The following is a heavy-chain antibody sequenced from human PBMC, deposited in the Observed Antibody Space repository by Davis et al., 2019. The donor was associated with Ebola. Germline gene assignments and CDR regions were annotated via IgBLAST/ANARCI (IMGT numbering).Heavy chain of an antibody. Sequence: ASVKVSCKASGYTFTSYGISWVRQAPGQGLEWMGWISAYNGNTNYAQKLQGRVTMTTDTSTSTAYMELRSLRSDDTAVYYCARGVVGAAPYYYYYMDVWGKGTTVTVSS. CDR2: ISAYNGNT. CDR3: ARGVVGAAPYYYYYMDV. CDR1: GYTFTSYG. J-gene: IGHJ6*03. V-gene: IGHV1-18*01. D-gene: IGHD1-26*01.